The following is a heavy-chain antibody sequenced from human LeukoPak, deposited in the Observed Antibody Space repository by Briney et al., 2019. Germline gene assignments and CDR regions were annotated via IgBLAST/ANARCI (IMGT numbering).Heavy chain of an antibody. CDR1: GGSISIYY. CDR3: ARGVEYSSSSGLGY. Sequence: SDTLSLTCTVSGGSISIYYWSWIRHPPGRGLEWIGYIYYSGSTNYNPSLKSRVTISVDTSKNQFSLKLSSVTAADTALYYCARGVEYSSSSGLGYWGQRTLVTVSS. D-gene: IGHD6-6*01. CDR2: IYYSGST. J-gene: IGHJ4*02. V-gene: IGHV4-59*07.